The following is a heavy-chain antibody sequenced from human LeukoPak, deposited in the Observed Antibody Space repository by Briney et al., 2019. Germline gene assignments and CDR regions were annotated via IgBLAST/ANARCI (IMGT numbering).Heavy chain of an antibody. Sequence: ETLSLTCTVSGGSISSGSYYWSWIRQPAGKGLEWVANIKQDGSEKYYVDSVKGRFTISRDNAKNSLYLQMSGLRVEDTAVYYCTRDPRHLDSWGQGTLVTVSS. J-gene: IGHJ4*02. V-gene: IGHV3-7*01. CDR2: IKQDGSEK. CDR3: TRDPRHLDS. D-gene: IGHD6-6*01. CDR1: GGSISSGSYY.